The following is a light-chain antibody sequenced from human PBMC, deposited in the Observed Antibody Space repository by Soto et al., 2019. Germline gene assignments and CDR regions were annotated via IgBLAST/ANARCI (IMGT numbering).Light chain of an antibody. J-gene: IGKJ3*01. Sequence: DIQMTQSPSSLSASVGDRVTITCRASQTIIRYLNWYQQKPGRAPNLLIYAASSLHTGVPSRFSASGSGTEFTLTISSLQPEDSATYYCQQSYSTPFTFGPGTIVEIK. CDR2: AAS. V-gene: IGKV1-39*01. CDR3: QQSYSTPFT. CDR1: QTIIRY.